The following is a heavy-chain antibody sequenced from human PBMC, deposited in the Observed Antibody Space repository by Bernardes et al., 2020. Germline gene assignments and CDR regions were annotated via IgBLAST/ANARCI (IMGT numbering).Heavy chain of an antibody. Sequence: GGSLRLSCAASGFTFSSYGMTWVRQAPGKGLEWVSTISRSGDNRDYADSVKGRFTVSRDNSKNTFYLQMTSLRAEDTAVYYCAKFWSRICYNFDYWGQGTLLTVSS. CDR1: GFTFSSYG. D-gene: IGHD3-3*01. J-gene: IGHJ4*02. CDR3: AKFWSRICYNFDY. V-gene: IGHV3-23*01. CDR2: ISRSGDNR.